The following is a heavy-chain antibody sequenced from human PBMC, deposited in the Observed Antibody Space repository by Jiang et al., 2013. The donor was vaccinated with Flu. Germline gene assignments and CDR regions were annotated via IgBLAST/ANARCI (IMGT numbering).Heavy chain of an antibody. V-gene: IGHV3-11*06. D-gene: IGHD3-22*01. CDR3: ASWIYDSSGYYDYFDY. CDR2: ISSSSSYT. Sequence: SGGGLVKPGGSLRLSCAASGFTFSDYYMSWIRQAPGKGLEWVSYISSSSSYTNYADSVKGRFTISRDNAKNSLYLQMNSLRAEDTAVYYCASWIYDSSGYYDYFDYWGQGTLVTVSS. J-gene: IGHJ4*02. CDR1: GFTFSDYY.